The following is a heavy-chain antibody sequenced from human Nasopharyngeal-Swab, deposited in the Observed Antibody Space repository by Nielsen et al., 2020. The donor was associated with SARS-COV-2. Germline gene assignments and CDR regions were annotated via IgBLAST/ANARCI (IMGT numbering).Heavy chain of an antibody. CDR3: ARGSGYYTYYYMDV. CDR2: INAGNGNT. Sequence: GPGQRLEWMGWINAGNGNTKYSQKFQGRVTITRDTSASTAYMELSSLRSEDTAVYYCARGSGYYTYYYMDVWGKGTTVTVSS. V-gene: IGHV1-3*01. D-gene: IGHD3-3*01. J-gene: IGHJ6*03.